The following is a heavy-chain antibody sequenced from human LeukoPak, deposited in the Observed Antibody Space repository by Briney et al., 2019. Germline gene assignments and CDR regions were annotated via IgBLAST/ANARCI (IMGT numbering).Heavy chain of an antibody. V-gene: IGHV3-7*01. CDR3: ARGGTAGYSSDRHFWGGNYYFDY. Sequence: GGSLRLSCGASGFTFDDYWMSWVRQAPGQGLEWVANINQDGSEKYYLDSAKGRFTISRDNARNSLYLQVNSLRAEDTAVYYCARGGTAGYSSDRHFWGGNYYFDYWGQGSLVTVSS. CDR1: GFTFDDYW. J-gene: IGHJ4*02. D-gene: IGHD3-22*01. CDR2: INQDGSEK.